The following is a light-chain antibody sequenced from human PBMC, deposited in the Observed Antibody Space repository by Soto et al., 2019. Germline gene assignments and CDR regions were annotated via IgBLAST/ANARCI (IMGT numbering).Light chain of an antibody. J-gene: IGKJ1*01. CDR1: QSVNNDC. CDR3: HQYGTSPAT. Sequence: EIVLTQSPGTLSLSPGERAALSCRDRQSVNNDCLAWYQQRPGQAPRLLIYRASNMARGIPSRFSGSVSGTDFTLTISRLEPEDFAVFYCHQYGTSPATFGQGTKVDIK. V-gene: IGKV3-20*01. CDR2: RAS.